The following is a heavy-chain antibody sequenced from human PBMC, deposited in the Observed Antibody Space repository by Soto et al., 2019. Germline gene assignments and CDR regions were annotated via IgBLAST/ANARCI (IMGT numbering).Heavy chain of an antibody. Sequence: QVQLVQSGAEVKKPGSSVKVSCKASGGTFSSYAISWVRQAPGQGLEWMGGIIPIFGTANYAQKFQGRVTITADESTSTAYMELSSLRSEDTAVYYCARVCGGDCYSAYYYYGMDVWGQMTTVTVSS. V-gene: IGHV1-69*01. CDR3: ARVCGGDCYSAYYYYGMDV. J-gene: IGHJ6*02. CDR1: GGTFSSYA. D-gene: IGHD2-21*02. CDR2: IIPIFGTA.